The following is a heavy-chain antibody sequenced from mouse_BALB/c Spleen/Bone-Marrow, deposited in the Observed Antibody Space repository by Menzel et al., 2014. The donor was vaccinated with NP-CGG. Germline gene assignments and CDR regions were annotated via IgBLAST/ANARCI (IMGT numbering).Heavy chain of an antibody. CDR3: TRGGRYDEVAY. V-gene: IGHV1-67*01. D-gene: IGHD2-14*01. Sequence: LEESGPELVRPGVSVKISCKGSSYTFTDYAMHWVKQGHAKSLEWIGVISTYYGNANYNQKFKGKATMTVDKSSSTAYMELARLTSEDSAVYYCTRGGRYDEVAYWGQGTLVTVSA. CDR1: SYTFTDYA. CDR2: ISTYYGNA. J-gene: IGHJ3*01.